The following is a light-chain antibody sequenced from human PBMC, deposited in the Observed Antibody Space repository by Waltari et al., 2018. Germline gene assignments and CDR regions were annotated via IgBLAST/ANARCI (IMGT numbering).Light chain of an antibody. Sequence: IQMTQSPSSLSASVGDRVTITCRASQSIDNYLNWYQQERGKAPKLLIYGASSLQSGVPSRCSGSGSGTDFTLTISSLQPGDFATYYCQQSYSTVRTFGQGTKVEIK. CDR3: QQSYSTVRT. J-gene: IGKJ1*01. CDR2: GAS. V-gene: IGKV1-39*01. CDR1: QSIDNY.